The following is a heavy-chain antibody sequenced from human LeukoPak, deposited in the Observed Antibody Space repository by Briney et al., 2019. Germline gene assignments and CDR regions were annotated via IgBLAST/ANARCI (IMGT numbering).Heavy chain of an antibody. V-gene: IGHV1-69*05. J-gene: IGHJ6*02. CDR2: IIPIFGTA. CDR3: AKRCKQLGSYYYYGMDV. Sequence: ASVKVSCKASGGTFSSYAISWVRQAPGQGLEWMGGIIPIFGTANYAQKFQGRVTITTDESTSTAYMELSSLRSEDTAVYYCAKRCKQLGSYYYYGMDVWGQGTTVTVSS. D-gene: IGHD6-13*01. CDR1: GGTFSSYA.